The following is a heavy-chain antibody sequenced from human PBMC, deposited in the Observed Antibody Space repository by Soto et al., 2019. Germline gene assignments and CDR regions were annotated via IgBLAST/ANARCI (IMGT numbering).Heavy chain of an antibody. CDR2: IYYSGST. CDR3: AGRRGYFDY. V-gene: IGHV4-59*01. D-gene: IGHD3-10*01. Sequence: KTSQTLSLTCTVSGGSISSYYWSWIRQPPGKGLEWIGYIYYSGSTNYNPSLKSRITISVDTSKNQFSLKLSSVTAADTAVYYCAGRRGYFDYWGQGTLVTVSS. CDR1: GGSISSYY. J-gene: IGHJ4*02.